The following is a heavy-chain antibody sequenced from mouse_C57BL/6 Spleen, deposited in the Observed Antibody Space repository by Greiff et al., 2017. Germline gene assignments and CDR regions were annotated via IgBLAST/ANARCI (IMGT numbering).Heavy chain of an antibody. Sequence: QVQLQQSGAELVKPGASVKLSCKASGYTFTEYTIHWVKQRSGQGLEWIGWFYPGSGSIKYNEKFKDKATLTADKSSSTVYMDLSRLTSDDSAVYFCARHGPYYYGSSYGYVDVWGTGTTVTVSS. J-gene: IGHJ1*03. CDR3: ARHGPYYYGSSYGYVDV. D-gene: IGHD1-1*01. CDR1: GYTFTEYT. V-gene: IGHV1-62-2*01. CDR2: FYPGSGSI.